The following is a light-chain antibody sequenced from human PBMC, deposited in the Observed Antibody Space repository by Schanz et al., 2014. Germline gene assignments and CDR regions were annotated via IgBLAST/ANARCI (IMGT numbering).Light chain of an antibody. V-gene: IGLV8-61*01. J-gene: IGLJ3*02. CDR1: SGSVSTTYY. CDR3: CSYAGSSTLGV. Sequence: QTVVTQEPSFSVSPGGTVTLTCGLSSGSVSTTYYPSWYQQTPGQAPRTLIYSTNTRSSGVPDRFSGSKSGKTASLTISGLQAEDEADYYCCSYAGSSTLGVFGGGTKLTVL. CDR2: STN.